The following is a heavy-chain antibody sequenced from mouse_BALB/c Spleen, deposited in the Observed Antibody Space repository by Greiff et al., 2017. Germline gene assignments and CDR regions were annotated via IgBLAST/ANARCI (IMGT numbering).Heavy chain of an antibody. V-gene: IGHV1-69*02. CDR1: GYTFTSYW. CDR2: IYPSDSYT. CDR3: TRSEGLGRPYWYFDV. J-gene: IGHJ1*01. D-gene: IGHD4-1*01. Sequence: QVQLQQPGAELVRPGASVKLSCKASGYTFTSYWINWVKQRPGQGLEWIGNIYPSDSYTNYNQKFKDKATLTVDKSSSTAYMQLSSPTSEDSAVYYCTRSEGLGRPYWYFDVWGAGTTVTVAS.